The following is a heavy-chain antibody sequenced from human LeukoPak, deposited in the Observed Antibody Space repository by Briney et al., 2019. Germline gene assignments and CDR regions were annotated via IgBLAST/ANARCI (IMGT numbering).Heavy chain of an antibody. J-gene: IGHJ6*03. V-gene: IGHV1-18*01. D-gene: IGHD1-1*01. CDR3: ARNGLTTGAKSYYYYMDV. Sequence: ASVKVSCKASGYTFTSYGISWVRQAPGQGLEWMGWISAYNGNTNYAQKLPGRVPMTTDTSASTAYMELRSLRSDDTAVYYCARNGLTTGAKSYYYYMDVWGKGTTVTVSS. CDR2: ISAYNGNT. CDR1: GYTFTSYG.